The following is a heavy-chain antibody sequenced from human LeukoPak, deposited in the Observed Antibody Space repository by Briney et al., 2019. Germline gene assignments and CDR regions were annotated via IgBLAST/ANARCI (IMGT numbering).Heavy chain of an antibody. CDR1: GYTFTSHG. CDR3: AILRISAAGNGGY. V-gene: IGHV1-18*01. Sequence: ASVKVSCTASGYTFTSHGISWVRQAPGQGLEWMGWISTYNGNTNYAQKLQGRVTMTTDTSTSTAYMELRSLGSDDTAVYYCAILRISAAGNGGYWGQGTLVTVSS. CDR2: ISTYNGNT. D-gene: IGHD6-13*01. J-gene: IGHJ4*02.